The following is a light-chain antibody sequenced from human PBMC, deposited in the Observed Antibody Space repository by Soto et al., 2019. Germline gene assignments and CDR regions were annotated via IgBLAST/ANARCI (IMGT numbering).Light chain of an antibody. CDR2: WAS. CDR1: QSVLYSSNNKNY. CDR3: HQYLRIPPT. Sequence: DVVMTQSPDSLAVSLGERATINCRSSQSVLYSSNNKNYLAWYQQKPGQAPKLLIYWASTRKSGVPDRFTGSGSGTDFTLTISSLQAEDVAVYYCHQYLRIPPTFGQGTKVEMK. V-gene: IGKV4-1*01. J-gene: IGKJ1*01.